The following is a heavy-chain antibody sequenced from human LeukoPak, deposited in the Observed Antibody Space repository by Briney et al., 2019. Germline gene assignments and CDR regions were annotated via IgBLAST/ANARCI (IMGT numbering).Heavy chain of an antibody. CDR1: GFTFGGYA. D-gene: IGHD5-24*01. Sequence: PGRSLRLSCTASGFTFGGYAMSWFRQAPGKGLEWVGFIRSKAYGGTTEYAASVKGRFTISRDDSKSIAYLQMNSLKTEDTAVYYCTRERDGYNYPKFDYWGQGTLVTVSS. V-gene: IGHV3-49*03. J-gene: IGHJ4*02. CDR3: TRERDGYNYPKFDY. CDR2: IRSKAYGGTT.